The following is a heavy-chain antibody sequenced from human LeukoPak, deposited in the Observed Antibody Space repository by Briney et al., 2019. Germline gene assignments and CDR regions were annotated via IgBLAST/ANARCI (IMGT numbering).Heavy chain of an antibody. CDR2: INHSGST. D-gene: IGHD2-21*02. CDR1: GGSFSGYY. J-gene: IGHJ4*02. V-gene: IGHV4-34*01. CDR3: ARGRRVTHFDY. Sequence: SETLSLTCAVYGGSFSGYYWSWIRQPPGKGLGWIGEINHSGSTNYNPSLKGRVTISVDTSKNQFSLKLSSVTAADTAVYYCARGRRVTHFDYWGQGTLVTVSS.